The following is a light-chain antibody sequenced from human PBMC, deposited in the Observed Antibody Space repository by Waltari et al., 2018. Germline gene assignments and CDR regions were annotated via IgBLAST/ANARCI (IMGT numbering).Light chain of an antibody. V-gene: IGKV1-27*01. Sequence: DIQMTQSPSSLSASVGARATITCRARQDISIYTAWYQQKAGEVPQLLISAASTLQSGVPSRFSGSGSGTDFTLTISSLQPEDVATYYCQKYNSAPFTFGPGTKVDTK. J-gene: IGKJ3*01. CDR2: AAS. CDR1: QDISIY. CDR3: QKYNSAPFT.